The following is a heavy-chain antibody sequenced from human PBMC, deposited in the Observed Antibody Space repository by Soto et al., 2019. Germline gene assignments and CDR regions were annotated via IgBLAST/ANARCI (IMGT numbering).Heavy chain of an antibody. CDR1: GFRFSIYS. CDR2: ITSDTKTI. J-gene: IGHJ4*02. V-gene: IGHV3-48*02. D-gene: IGHD6-19*01. CDR3: ARSVEGHFDY. Sequence: EVQLVESGGNLVQPGGSLRLSCEASGFRFSIYSMNWVRQAPGKGLEWSAYITSDTKTIKYADSVKGRFTISRDNGKNSVYLQMNSLRDEDTAVYYCARSVEGHFDYWGQGTVVTVSA.